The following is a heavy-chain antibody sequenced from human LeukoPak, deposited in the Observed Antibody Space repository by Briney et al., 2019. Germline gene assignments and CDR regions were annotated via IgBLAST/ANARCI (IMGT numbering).Heavy chain of an antibody. J-gene: IGHJ4*02. CDR2: ISSSSSYI. V-gene: IGHV3-21*01. CDR3: ASSIVGATDVNY. D-gene: IGHD1-26*01. Sequence: GGSLRLSCAASGFTFSSYSMNWVRQAPGKGLEWVSSISSSSSYIYYADSVKGRFTISRDNAKNSLYLQMNSLRAEDTAVYYCASSIVGATDVNYWGQGTLVTVSS. CDR1: GFTFSSYS.